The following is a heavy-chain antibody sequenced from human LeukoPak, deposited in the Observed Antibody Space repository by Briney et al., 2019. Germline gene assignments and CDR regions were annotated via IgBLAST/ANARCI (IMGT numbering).Heavy chain of an antibody. D-gene: IGHD3-3*01. V-gene: IGHV1-3*03. Sequence: ASVKVSCKTSGYMFRNYGITWVRQAPGQRLEWMGWINAGNGNTKYSQEFQDRVTITRDTSASTAYMELSSLRSEDMAVYYCARARYETRIWPKSRYDYYHYMDVWGKGTTVTVSS. CDR3: ARARYETRIWPKSRYDYYHYMDV. CDR2: INAGNGNT. CDR1: GYMFRNYG. J-gene: IGHJ6*03.